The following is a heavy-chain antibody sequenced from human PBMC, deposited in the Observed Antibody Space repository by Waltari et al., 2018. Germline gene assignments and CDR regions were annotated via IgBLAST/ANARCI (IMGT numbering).Heavy chain of an antibody. V-gene: IGHV4-39*06. J-gene: IGHJ5*02. CDR2: INHSGNT. CDR1: GGSLTLSTSF. D-gene: IGHD2-15*01. Sequence: RLQLQESGPGLLMPSEALSLPCTVSGGSLTLSTSFWGWIRRPPGKGLEWIGSINHSGNTYYNPSLKNGVTISVDRSKNKFSLKVNSVTAADTAVYYCVRDRERVALLNWFDPWGQGTLVTVSS. CDR3: VRDRERVALLNWFDP.